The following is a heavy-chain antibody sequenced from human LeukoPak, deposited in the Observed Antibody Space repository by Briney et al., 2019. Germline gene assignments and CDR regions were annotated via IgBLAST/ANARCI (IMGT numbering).Heavy chain of an antibody. Sequence: ASVKVSCKSFGYTFTGYYIRWLRQAPGQGLKWMGCFSPNSGGTDSAQKFQGRVPMTRDTSISTAYMELSSLRSDDTAVYYCAKDDISQLRMGELSPWGVFDYWGQGTLVTVSS. J-gene: IGHJ4*02. CDR2: FSPNSGGT. V-gene: IGHV1-2*02. CDR1: GYTFTGYY. CDR3: AKDDISQLRMGELSPWGVFDY. D-gene: IGHD3-16*02.